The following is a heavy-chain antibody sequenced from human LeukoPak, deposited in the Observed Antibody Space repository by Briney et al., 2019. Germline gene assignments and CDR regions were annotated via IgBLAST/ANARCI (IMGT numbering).Heavy chain of an antibody. CDR3: AREVKDSSSWYYYFDY. CDR1: GGSISSGDYY. CDR2: IYYSGST. Sequence: PSETLSLTCTVSGGSISSGDYYWSWIRQPPGKGLEWIGYIYYSGSTYYNPSLKSRVTISVDTSKNQFSLKLSSVTAADTAVYYCAREVKDSSSWYYYFDYWGQGTLVTVSS. V-gene: IGHV4-30-4*08. J-gene: IGHJ4*02. D-gene: IGHD6-13*01.